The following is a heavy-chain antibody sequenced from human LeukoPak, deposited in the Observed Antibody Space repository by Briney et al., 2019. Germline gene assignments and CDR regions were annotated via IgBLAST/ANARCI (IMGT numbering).Heavy chain of an antibody. CDR3: AKEGGYSGYQWVWFDP. CDR2: ISGSGGTI. CDR1: GFIXXXYA. V-gene: IGHV3-23*01. Sequence: GFIXXXYAMXWXRQAPGKGLEWVSVISGSGGTIYYADSVKGRFSISRDNFKNMLHLQMNSLRAEDTAVYYCAKEGGYSGYQWVWFDPWGQGTLVTVSS. D-gene: IGHD5-12*01. J-gene: IGHJ5*02.